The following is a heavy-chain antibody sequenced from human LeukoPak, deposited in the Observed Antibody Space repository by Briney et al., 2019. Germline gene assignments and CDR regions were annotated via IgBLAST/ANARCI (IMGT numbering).Heavy chain of an antibody. D-gene: IGHD3-10*01. Sequence: SETLSLTCTVSGGSISSYYWSWIRQPPGKGLEWIAYIYYSGSTNYNPSLKSRVTISVDTAKNQFSLKLSSVTAADTAVYYCARGYYGSGSYAPFSDFWGQGTLVTVSS. CDR1: GGSISSYY. J-gene: IGHJ4*02. V-gene: IGHV4-59*08. CDR2: IYYSGST. CDR3: ARGYYGSGSYAPFSDF.